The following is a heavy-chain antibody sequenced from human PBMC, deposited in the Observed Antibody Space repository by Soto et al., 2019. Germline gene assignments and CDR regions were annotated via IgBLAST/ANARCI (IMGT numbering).Heavy chain of an antibody. CDR1: GYTFTSYG. CDR3: ARDSEYVDTAMSPLDY. J-gene: IGHJ4*02. Sequence: QVQLVQSGAEVKNPGASVKVSCKASGYTFTSYGISWVRQAPGQGLEWMGWISAYNGNTNYAQKLQGRVTMTTDTSTSTAYMELRSLRSDDTAVYYCARDSEYVDTAMSPLDYWGQGTLVTVSS. CDR2: ISAYNGNT. D-gene: IGHD5-18*01. V-gene: IGHV1-18*01.